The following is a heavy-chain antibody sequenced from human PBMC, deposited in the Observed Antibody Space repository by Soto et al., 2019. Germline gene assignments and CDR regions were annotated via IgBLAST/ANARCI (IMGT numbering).Heavy chain of an antibody. J-gene: IGHJ5*02. CDR1: GFTFSNFG. D-gene: IGHD6-19*01. Sequence: GGSLRLSCAASGFTFSNFGMHWVRQAPGKGLEWVAVISYDENNKYYADSVTGRFTISRDNSKNTVFLQMNSLRVEDTAVYYCAKGAQWLVYPPVWFDPWGQGTLVTVSS. CDR2: ISYDENNK. CDR3: AKGAQWLVYPPVWFDP. V-gene: IGHV3-30*18.